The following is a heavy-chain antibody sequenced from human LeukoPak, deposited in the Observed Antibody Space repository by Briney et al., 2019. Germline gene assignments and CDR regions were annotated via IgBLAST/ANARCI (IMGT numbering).Heavy chain of an antibody. CDR3: ARSDFRAWNALDF. V-gene: IGHV1-8*03. CDR2: MNPNSGNR. D-gene: IGHD3/OR15-3a*01. Sequence: ASVKVSCKVSGYTLTELSMHWVRQATGQGLEWMGWMNPNSGNRGYAQKFQGRVTITGDTSINTAYMELSSLISEDTAVYYCARSDFRAWNALDFWGQGTMVTVSS. J-gene: IGHJ3*01. CDR1: GYTLTELS.